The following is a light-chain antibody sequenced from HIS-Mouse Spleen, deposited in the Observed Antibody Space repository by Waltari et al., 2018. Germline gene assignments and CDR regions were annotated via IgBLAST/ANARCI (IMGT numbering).Light chain of an antibody. CDR3: QQYNSYST. CDR2: KAS. Sequence: DIQMTQSPSTLSASVGDRVTITCRGSQSISSWLAWYQQKPGKAPKLLIYKASSLESGVPSRFSGSGSGTEFTLTISRLQPDDFATYYCQQYNSYSTFGPGTKVDIK. CDR1: QSISSW. V-gene: IGKV1-5*03. J-gene: IGKJ3*01.